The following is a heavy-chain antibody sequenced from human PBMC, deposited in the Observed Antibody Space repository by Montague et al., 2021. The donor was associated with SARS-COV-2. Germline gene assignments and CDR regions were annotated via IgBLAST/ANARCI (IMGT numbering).Heavy chain of an antibody. CDR1: GGSFSRYF. D-gene: IGHD3-16*01. J-gene: IGHJ4*02. CDR2: ISPTGST. CDR3: VGAPNEYYFDY. Sequence: SETLSLTCDVYGGSFSRYFWSWIRQPPGRGPELIGHISPTGSTRYNPSLDSRVTISLDTSKSRLSLELTSVTVAATSIYFCVGAPNEYYFDYWGQGTPVSVS. V-gene: IGHV4-34*01.